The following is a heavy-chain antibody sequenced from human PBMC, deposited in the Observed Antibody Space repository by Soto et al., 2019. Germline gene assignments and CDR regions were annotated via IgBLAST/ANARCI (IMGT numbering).Heavy chain of an antibody. V-gene: IGHV3-23*01. CDR3: AKGSGRGWYSS. CDR1: GFTFSSYG. Sequence: EVQLLESGGGLVQPGGSLRLSCAASGFTFSSYGMSWVRQAPGKGLEWVSAISGSGGSTYYADSVKGRFTFSRDNSKNTRYLLMNSLRAEDTAVYDGAKGSGRGWYSSWGQGALVTVSS. D-gene: IGHD6-19*01. CDR2: ISGSGGST. J-gene: IGHJ4*02.